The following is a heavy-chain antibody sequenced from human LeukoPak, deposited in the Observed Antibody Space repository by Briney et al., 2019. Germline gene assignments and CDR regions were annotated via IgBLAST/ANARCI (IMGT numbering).Heavy chain of an antibody. CDR2: IYSGGTT. Sequence: GGSLRLSCAASGFTVSSNYMSWVRQAPGKGLEWVSVIYSGGTTYYADSVKGRFTISRDNSKNTLYLQMNSLRAEDTAVYYCARDVGGHQRGYFAYWGQGTLVTVSS. CDR3: ARDVGGHQRGYFAY. V-gene: IGHV3-53*01. CDR1: GFTVSSNY. J-gene: IGHJ4*02. D-gene: IGHD2-15*01.